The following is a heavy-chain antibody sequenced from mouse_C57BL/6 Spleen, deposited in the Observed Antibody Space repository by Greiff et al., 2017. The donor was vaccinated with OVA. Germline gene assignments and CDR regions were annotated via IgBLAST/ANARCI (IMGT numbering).Heavy chain of an antibody. J-gene: IGHJ1*03. Sequence: EVKLQESGGGLVKPGGSLKLSCAASGFTFSSYAMSWVRQTPEKRLEWVATISDGGSYTYYPDNVKGRFTISRDNAKNNLYLQMSHLKSEDTAMYYCARASFYSNYDFDVWGTGTTVTVSS. CDR1: GFTFSSYA. V-gene: IGHV5-4*03. CDR2: ISDGGSYT. CDR3: ARASFYSNYDFDV. D-gene: IGHD2-5*01.